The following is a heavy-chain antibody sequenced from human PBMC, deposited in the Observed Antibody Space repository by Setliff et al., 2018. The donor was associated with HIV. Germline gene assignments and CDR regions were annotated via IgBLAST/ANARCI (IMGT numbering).Heavy chain of an antibody. CDR3: ARGGVYYYDSSGWSMDY. CDR2: IIPIFGTA. CDR1: GGTFSSYA. J-gene: IGHJ4*02. D-gene: IGHD3-22*01. V-gene: IGHV1-69*13. Sequence: AASVKVSCKASGGTFSSYAISWVRQAPGQGLEWMGGIIPIFGTANYAQKFQGRVTITADESTSTAYMELSSLRSEDTAVYYCARGGVYYYDSSGWSMDYWGQGTLVTVSS.